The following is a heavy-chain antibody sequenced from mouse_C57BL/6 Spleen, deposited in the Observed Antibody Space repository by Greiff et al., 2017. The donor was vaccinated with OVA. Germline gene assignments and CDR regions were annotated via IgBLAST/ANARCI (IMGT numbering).Heavy chain of an antibody. Sequence: QVQLKESGAELVRPGASVKLSCKASGYTFTDYYINWVKQRPGQGLEWIARIYPGSGNTYYNEKFKGKATLTAEKSSSTSYMQLSSLTSEDSAVYFCAREEELRYYFDYWGQGTTLTVSS. CDR2: IYPGSGNT. V-gene: IGHV1-76*01. D-gene: IGHD1-1*01. CDR1: GYTFTDYY. CDR3: AREEELRYYFDY. J-gene: IGHJ2*01.